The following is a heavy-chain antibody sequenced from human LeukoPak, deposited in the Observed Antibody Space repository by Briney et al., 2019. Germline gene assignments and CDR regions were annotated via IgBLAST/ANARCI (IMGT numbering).Heavy chain of an antibody. J-gene: IGHJ4*02. V-gene: IGHV4-34*01. CDR2: INHSGST. CDR1: GGSFSGYY. Sequence: SETLSLTCAVYGGSFSGYYWSWVRQPPGKGLEWIGEINHSGSTNYNPSLKSRVTISVDTSKNQFSLKLSSVTAADTAVYYCARGSIAARPRGFDYWGQGTLVTVSS. D-gene: IGHD6-6*01. CDR3: ARGSIAARPRGFDY.